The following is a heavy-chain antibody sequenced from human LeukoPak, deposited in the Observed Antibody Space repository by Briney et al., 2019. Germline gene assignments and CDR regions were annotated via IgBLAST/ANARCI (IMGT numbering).Heavy chain of an antibody. J-gene: IGHJ1*01. CDR1: GYSFANYG. V-gene: IGHV1-3*04. Sequence: GASVKVSCKTSGYSFANYGMHWVRQAPRQSREWMGWINTGNGNTKSSQTFQDRVALTRDTSASTAYMELNSLSSEDTAVYYCARVPLSDSSGHYYPHWGQGTLVTVSS. CDR3: ARVPLSDSSGHYYPH. D-gene: IGHD3-22*01. CDR2: INTGNGNT.